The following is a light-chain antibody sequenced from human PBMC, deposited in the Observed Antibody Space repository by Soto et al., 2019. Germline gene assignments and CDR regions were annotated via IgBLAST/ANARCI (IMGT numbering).Light chain of an antibody. Sequence: QSVLTQPASVSGSPGQSITISCTGTSSDVGTYKYVSWYQQQPGKAPKLLIYEVSNRPSGVSNRFSGSKSGNTASLTISGLQAEDEADYYCSSYTSDVFGSGTKSPS. CDR2: EVS. J-gene: IGLJ1*01. CDR3: SSYTSDV. CDR1: SSDVGTYKY. V-gene: IGLV2-14*01.